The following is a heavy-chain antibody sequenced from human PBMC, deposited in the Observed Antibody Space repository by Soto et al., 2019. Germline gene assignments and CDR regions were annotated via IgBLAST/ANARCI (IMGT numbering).Heavy chain of an antibody. D-gene: IGHD6-13*01. Sequence: GGSLRLSCAASGFTFSSYAMSWVRQAPGKGLEWVSAISGSGGSTYYADSVKGRFTISRDNSKNTLYLQMNSLRAEDTAVYYCEKRTGRIAEAVDAFDIWGQGTMVTVSS. CDR2: ISGSGGST. J-gene: IGHJ3*02. CDR3: EKRTGRIAEAVDAFDI. V-gene: IGHV3-23*01. CDR1: GFTFSSYA.